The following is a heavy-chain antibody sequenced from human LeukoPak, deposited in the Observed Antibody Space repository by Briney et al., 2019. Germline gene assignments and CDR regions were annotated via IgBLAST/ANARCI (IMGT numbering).Heavy chain of an antibody. J-gene: IGHJ5*02. V-gene: IGHV3-74*01. CDR3: AVFTMIVP. Sequence: PGGSLRLSCAASGVTFSSSWMHWVRQAPGKGLVWDSRINSDGSSTNYADSVKGRFTISRDNAKNTLYLQMNSLRAEDTAVYYCAVFTMIVPWGQGTLVTVSS. D-gene: IGHD3-22*01. CDR1: GVTFSSSW. CDR2: INSDGSST.